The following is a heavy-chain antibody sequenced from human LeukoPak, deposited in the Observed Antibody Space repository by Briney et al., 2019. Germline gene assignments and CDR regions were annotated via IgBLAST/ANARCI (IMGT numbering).Heavy chain of an antibody. CDR2: IKEDGTRK. CDR1: GFTFAYYW. J-gene: IGHJ4*02. Sequence: GGSLRLSCAASGFTFAYYWMAWVRQAPGRGLGWVASIKEDGTRKYYVDSVKGRLTISKDDAKNALFLQMDSLRVEDTAIYYCVRAGWELDYWGQGTLVTVSS. CDR3: VRAGWELDY. D-gene: IGHD1-26*01. V-gene: IGHV3-7*01.